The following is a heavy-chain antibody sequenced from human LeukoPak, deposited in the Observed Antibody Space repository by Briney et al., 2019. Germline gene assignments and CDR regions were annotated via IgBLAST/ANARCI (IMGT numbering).Heavy chain of an antibody. V-gene: IGHV3-48*03. CDR3: ARDRQVDGAFDY. CDR2: ISSSGGTM. Sequence: GGSLRLSCAASGSTFSSYEMNWVRQAPGKGLEWVSYISSSGGTMYYADSVKGRFTISRDNAKNSLYLQMNSLRVEDTAVYYCARDRQVDGAFDYWGQGTLVTVTS. CDR1: GSTFSSYE. J-gene: IGHJ4*02. D-gene: IGHD6-19*01.